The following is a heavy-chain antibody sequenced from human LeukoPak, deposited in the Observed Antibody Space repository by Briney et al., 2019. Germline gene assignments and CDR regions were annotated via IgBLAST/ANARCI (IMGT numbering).Heavy chain of an antibody. J-gene: IGHJ4*01. CDR1: GFTFSNYW. CDR3: ARDTVATTFDY. V-gene: IGHV3-7*04. CDR2: IKQDRSDK. Sequence: PGGSLRLSCAASGFTFSNYWMSWVRQAPGKGREWVANIKQDRSDKYYVDSVKGRFTISRDNAKNSLYLQMNSLRAEDTAVYYCARDTVATTFDYWGHGTVVTVFS. D-gene: IGHD4-17*01.